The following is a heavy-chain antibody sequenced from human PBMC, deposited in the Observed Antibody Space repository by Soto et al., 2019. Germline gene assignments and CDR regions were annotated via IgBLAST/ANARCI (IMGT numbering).Heavy chain of an antibody. CDR1: GYTFTGYY. J-gene: IGHJ4*02. CDR3: ARSYSSPTQEAFDY. V-gene: IGHV1-2*04. Sequence: ASVKVSCKASGYTFTGYYMHWVRQAPGQGLEWMGWINPNSGGTNYAQKFQGWVTMTRDTSISTAYMELSRLRSDDTAVYYRARSYSSPTQEAFDYWGQGTLVTVSS. D-gene: IGHD6-13*01. CDR2: INPNSGGT.